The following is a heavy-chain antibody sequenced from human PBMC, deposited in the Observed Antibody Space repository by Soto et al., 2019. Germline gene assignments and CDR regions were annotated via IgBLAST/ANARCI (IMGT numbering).Heavy chain of an antibody. CDR3: AKARGGSYCTNGVCYTSFFDY. D-gene: IGHD2-8*01. J-gene: IGHJ4*02. CDR1: GFTFSSYG. Sequence: GGSLRLSCAASGFTFSSYGMHWVRQAQGKGLEWVAVISYDGSNKHYADSVKGRFTISRDNSKNTLYLQMNSLRAEDTAVYYCAKARGGSYCTNGVCYTSFFDYWGQGTLVTVSS. V-gene: IGHV3-30*18. CDR2: ISYDGSNK.